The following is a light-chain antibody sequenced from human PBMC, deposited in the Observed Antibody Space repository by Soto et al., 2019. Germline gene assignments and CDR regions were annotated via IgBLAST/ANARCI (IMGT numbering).Light chain of an antibody. V-gene: IGKV1-16*01. CDR3: HQYNSYS. CDR2: AAS. Sequence: IQMTQSPSSLSASVGERVTITCQASQDISNYLNWYQQKPGNAPKLLIYAASNLQSGVPSRFSGSGSGTDFTLSISSLQPDDFATYYCHQYNSYSFGQGTKVDIK. J-gene: IGKJ1*01. CDR1: QDISNY.